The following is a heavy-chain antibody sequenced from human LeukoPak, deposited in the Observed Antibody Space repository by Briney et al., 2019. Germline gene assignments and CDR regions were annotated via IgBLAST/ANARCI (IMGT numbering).Heavy chain of an antibody. J-gene: IGHJ3*02. Sequence: GASVKVSCKASGYSFSDSGINWVRQAPGQGLEWMGWISAYSGNTYFAQNFQGGVTLTTDTSTSTGYMELRTLRSDDTAVYYCARGENPLDAFDIWGQGTMVTVSS. V-gene: IGHV1-18*01. CDR2: ISAYSGNT. CDR1: GYSFSDSG. CDR3: ARGENPLDAFDI.